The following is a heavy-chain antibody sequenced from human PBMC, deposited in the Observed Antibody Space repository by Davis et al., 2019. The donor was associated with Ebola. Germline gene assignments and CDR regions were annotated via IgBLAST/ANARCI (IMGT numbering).Heavy chain of an antibody. J-gene: IGHJ6*04. CDR1: GFTFSSYA. V-gene: IGHV3-23*01. Sequence: PGGSRRLSCAASGFTFSSYAMSWVRQAPGKGLEWVSAISGSGGSTYYADSVKGRFTISRDNSKKTLYLQMNSLRAEDTAVYYCAKSGLSFGVVKYHYGMDVWGKGTTVTVSS. CDR2: ISGSGGST. D-gene: IGHD3-3*01. CDR3: AKSGLSFGVVKYHYGMDV.